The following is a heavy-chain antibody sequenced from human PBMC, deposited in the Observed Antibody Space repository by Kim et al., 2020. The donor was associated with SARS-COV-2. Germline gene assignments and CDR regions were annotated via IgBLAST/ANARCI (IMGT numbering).Heavy chain of an antibody. CDR2: IIPILGIA. D-gene: IGHD2-2*01. CDR3: ARGLDIVVVPAALFGFDP. CDR1: GGTFSSYA. V-gene: IGHV1-69*04. Sequence: SVKVSCKASGGTFSSYAISWVRQAPGQGLEWMGRIIPILGIANYAQKFQGRVTITADKSTSTAYMELSSLRSEDTAVYYCARGLDIVVVPAALFGFDPWGQGTLVTVSS. J-gene: IGHJ5*02.